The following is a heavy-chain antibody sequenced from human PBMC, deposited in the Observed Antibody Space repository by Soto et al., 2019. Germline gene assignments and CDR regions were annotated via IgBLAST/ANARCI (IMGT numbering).Heavy chain of an antibody. D-gene: IGHD1-26*01. V-gene: IGHV3-30*18. CDR2: ISNDGSSK. CDR3: VKEMHTHWDYDH. J-gene: IGHJ5*02. Sequence: QVQLVESGGGVVQPGRSLRLSCAASGFTFSTYGMHWVRQAPGKGLEWVAIISNDGSSKYYADSVKGRFTISRDNSTNSLYLQMDSLRTEDPAICYCVKEMHTHWDYDHWGQGTVVTVSS. CDR1: GFTFSTYG.